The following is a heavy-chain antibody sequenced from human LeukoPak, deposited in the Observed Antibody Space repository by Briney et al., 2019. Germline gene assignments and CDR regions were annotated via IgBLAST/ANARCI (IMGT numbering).Heavy chain of an antibody. V-gene: IGHV3-23*01. J-gene: IGHJ4*02. Sequence: PGGSLRLSCVGSGFTFSSYAMSWVSQAPGKGLEWVSSLVGSGYTTYYADSVKGRSTISRDNSKNTVYLQMDSLRAEDTAVYYCALLGLNWGQGTLVTVSS. CDR3: ALLGLN. D-gene: IGHD2-15*01. CDR1: GFTFSSYA. CDR2: LVGSGYTT.